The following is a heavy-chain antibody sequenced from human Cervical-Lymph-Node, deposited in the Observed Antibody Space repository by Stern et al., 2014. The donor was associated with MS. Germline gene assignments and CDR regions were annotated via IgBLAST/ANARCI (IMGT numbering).Heavy chain of an antibody. CDR1: GGSISTSNW. CDR2: IYHSGLT. V-gene: IGHV4-4*02. J-gene: IGHJ4*02. Sequence: QVQLQESGPGLVNPSGTLSLTCAVSGGSISTSNWWSWVRQTPGKGLEWIGEIYHSGLTNYSPSLKSRVTISLDKSKFQFSLKVTSVTAADSAMYYCAKEGDYSRRNRYFEYWGQGILVTVSS. CDR3: AKEGDYSRRNRYFEY. D-gene: IGHD4-11*01.